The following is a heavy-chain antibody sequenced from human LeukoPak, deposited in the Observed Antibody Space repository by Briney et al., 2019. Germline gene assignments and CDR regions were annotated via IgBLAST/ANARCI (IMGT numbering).Heavy chain of an antibody. CDR2: ILGSGAST. J-gene: IGHJ4*02. D-gene: IGHD3-9*01. Sequence: GGSLRLSCAASGFTFRNYAMSWVRQAPGKGLEWVSAILGSGASTYYADSVKGRFTISRDNSKNTLYLQMNSLRAEDTAIYYLFKWGEYDNLNNYYVPDYWGQGSLVTVSS. V-gene: IGHV3-23*01. CDR1: GFTFRNYA. CDR3: FKWGEYDNLNNYYVPDY.